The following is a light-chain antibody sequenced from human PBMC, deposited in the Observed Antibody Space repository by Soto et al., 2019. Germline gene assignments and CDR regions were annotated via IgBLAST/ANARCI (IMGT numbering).Light chain of an antibody. CDR2: DVS. J-gene: IGLJ1*01. CDR1: SSDVGYYNY. Sequence: QSALTQPRSVSGSPGQSVTISCTGTSSDVGYYNYVSWYQQHPGKAPKLMIYDVSKRPSGVPDRFSGSKSGNTASLTISGLQAEDEADYYCSSYTNINTRACVFGTGTKLTVL. V-gene: IGLV2-11*01. CDR3: SSYTNINTRACV.